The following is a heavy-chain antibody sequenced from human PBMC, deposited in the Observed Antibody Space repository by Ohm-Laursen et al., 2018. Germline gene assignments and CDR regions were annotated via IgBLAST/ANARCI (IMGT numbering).Heavy chain of an antibody. V-gene: IGHV3-7*01. CDR2: IKHDGSEK. J-gene: IGHJ4*02. D-gene: IGHD2/OR15-2a*01. Sequence: SLRLSCAASGFTFSSYWMTWVRQAPAKGLEWVANIKHDGSEKYYVDSVKGRFTISRDNAKNSLYLQMDSLRVEDTAVYFCARESIAPFFWGQGTLATVSS. CDR1: GFTFSSYW. CDR3: ARESIAPFF.